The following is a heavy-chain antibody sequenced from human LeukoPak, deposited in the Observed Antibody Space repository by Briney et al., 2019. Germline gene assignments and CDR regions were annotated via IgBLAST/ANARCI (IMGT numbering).Heavy chain of an antibody. CDR3: ARDPGYYYYGMDV. Sequence: PGGSLRLSCAVTGFNLRTYWIHWVRHGPGRGLEWVARINGEGSRISYADSVRGRFTISRDNAKNTAYLQMNSLRAEDTALYYCARDPGYYYYGMDVWGQGTTVVVSS. J-gene: IGHJ6*02. CDR1: GFNLRTYW. CDR2: INGEGSRI. V-gene: IGHV3-74*01.